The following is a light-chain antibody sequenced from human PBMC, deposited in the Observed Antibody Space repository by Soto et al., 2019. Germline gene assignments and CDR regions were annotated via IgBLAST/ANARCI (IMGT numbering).Light chain of an antibody. CDR2: AAS. J-gene: IGKJ5*01. Sequence: DIQMTQSPSSLSASVGDRVTITCRASQSISTYLNWYQQKPGKAPELMIFAASSLQRGVPSRFSGSGSGTDFTLTISSLQPEDFATYYCQQSYSTPITFGQGTRLEIK. CDR1: QSISTY. V-gene: IGKV1-39*01. CDR3: QQSYSTPIT.